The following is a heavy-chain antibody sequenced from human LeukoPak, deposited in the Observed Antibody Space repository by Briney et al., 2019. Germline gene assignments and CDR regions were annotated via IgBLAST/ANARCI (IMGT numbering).Heavy chain of an antibody. D-gene: IGHD6-13*01. CDR3: ARSPSSSYSSSPIGDWFDP. CDR2: INPSGGST. CDR1: GYTFTSYY. V-gene: IGHV1-46*01. J-gene: IGHJ5*02. Sequence: ASVKVSCKASGYTFTSYYMHWVRQAPGQGLEWMGIINPSGGSTSYAQKFQGRVTMTRDMSTSTVYMELSSLRSEDTAVYYCARSPSSSYSSSPIGDWFDPWGQGSLVTVSS.